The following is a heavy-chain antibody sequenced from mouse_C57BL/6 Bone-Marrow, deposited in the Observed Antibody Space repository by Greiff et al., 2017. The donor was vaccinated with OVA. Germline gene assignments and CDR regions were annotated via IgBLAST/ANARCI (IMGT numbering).Heavy chain of an antibody. Sequence: VQLQQSVAELVRPGASVKLSCTASGFNIKNTYMHWVKQRPEQGLEWIGRIDPANDNTKYAPKFQGKATMTADTSSNTAYLQLSSLSSEDPAVYCCARGNFGSSFYAMDYWGQGTSVTVSS. CDR2: IDPANDNT. CDR3: ARGNFGSSFYAMDY. CDR1: GFNIKNTY. V-gene: IGHV14-3*01. J-gene: IGHJ4*01. D-gene: IGHD1-1*01.